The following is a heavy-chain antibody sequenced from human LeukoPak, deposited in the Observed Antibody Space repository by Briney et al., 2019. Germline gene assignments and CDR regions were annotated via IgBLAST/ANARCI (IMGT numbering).Heavy chain of an antibody. J-gene: IGHJ1*01. V-gene: IGHV3-48*02. CDR2: ISSGSVTI. CDR1: GFTFSSYA. D-gene: IGHD5-24*01. Sequence: GGSLRLSCAASGFTFSSYAMNWVRQAPGKGLEWASYISSGSVTIYYADSMKGRFTISRDNGENSLYLQMNSLKDEDTAVYYCARGDRDGYNYLFDRWGQGTLVTVSS. CDR3: ARGDRDGYNYLFDR.